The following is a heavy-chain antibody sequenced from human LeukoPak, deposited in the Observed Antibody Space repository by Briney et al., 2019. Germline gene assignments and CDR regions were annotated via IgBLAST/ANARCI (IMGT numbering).Heavy chain of an antibody. CDR3: ARTIAAHRNSYYFDY. CDR1: GFTFSSYS. CDR2: ISSSSSYI. Sequence: GGSLRLSCAASGFTFSSYSMNRVRQAPGKGLEWVSSISSSSSYIYYADSVKGRFTISRDNAKNSLYLQMNSLRAEDTAVYYCARTIAAHRNSYYFDYWGQGTLVTVSS. D-gene: IGHD6-6*01. V-gene: IGHV3-21*01. J-gene: IGHJ4*02.